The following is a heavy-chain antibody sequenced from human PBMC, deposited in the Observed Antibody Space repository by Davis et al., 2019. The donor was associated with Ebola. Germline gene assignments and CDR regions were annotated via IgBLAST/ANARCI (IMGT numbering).Heavy chain of an antibody. D-gene: IGHD2-21*02. V-gene: IGHV5-51*01. CDR3: ARTYCGGDCYSDWFDP. CDR1: GYSSTRYW. CDR2: IYPGDSDT. J-gene: IGHJ5*02. Sequence: GESLKISCKGSGYSSTRYWIGWVRQMPGKGLECMGIIYPGDSDTRYSPSFQGQVTISADQSISTAYLQWSSLKASDTAMYYCARTYCGGDCYSDWFDPWGQGILVTVSS.